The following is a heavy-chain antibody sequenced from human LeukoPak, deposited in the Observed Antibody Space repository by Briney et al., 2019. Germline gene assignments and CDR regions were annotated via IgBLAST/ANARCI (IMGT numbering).Heavy chain of an antibody. D-gene: IGHD3-10*01. CDR1: GFTVSSNY. CDR2: ISGSGGST. Sequence: GGPLRLSCAASGFTVSSNYMSWVRQAPGKGLEWVSAISGSGGSTYYADSVKGRFTISRDNSKNTLYLQMNSLRAEDTAVYYCAKITMVRGKIFDYWGQGTLVTVSS. V-gene: IGHV3-23*01. CDR3: AKITMVRGKIFDY. J-gene: IGHJ4*02.